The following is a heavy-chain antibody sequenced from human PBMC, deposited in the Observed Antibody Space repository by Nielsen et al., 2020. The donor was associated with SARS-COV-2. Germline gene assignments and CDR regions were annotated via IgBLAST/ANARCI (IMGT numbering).Heavy chain of an antibody. CDR1: GFTFSSYA. CDR3: AKDDVVRGDAYDI. CDR2: ISGSGGST. J-gene: IGHJ3*02. V-gene: IGHV3-23*01. D-gene: IGHD3-10*01. Sequence: GESLKISCAASGFTFSSYAMHWVRQAPGKGLEWVSAISGSGGSTYYADSVKGRFTISRDNSKNTLYLQMNSLRVEDTAIYFCAKDDVVRGDAYDIWGQGTVVTVSS.